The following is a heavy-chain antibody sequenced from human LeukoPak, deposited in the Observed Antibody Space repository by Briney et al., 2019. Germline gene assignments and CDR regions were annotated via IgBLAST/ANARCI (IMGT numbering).Heavy chain of an antibody. CDR2: ISHDGSNY. CDR3: TKAAAGSGDYGMDV. V-gene: IGHV3-30*18. J-gene: IGHJ6*02. CDR1: GFSFINYG. Sequence: PGRSLRLSCAASGFSFINYGMHWVRQAPGKGLEWVASISHDGSNYYYADSVKGRFTISRDNCRNTLYLQMNSLKVEDTAVFYCTKAAAGSGDYGMDVWGQGTTVTV. D-gene: IGHD3-10*01.